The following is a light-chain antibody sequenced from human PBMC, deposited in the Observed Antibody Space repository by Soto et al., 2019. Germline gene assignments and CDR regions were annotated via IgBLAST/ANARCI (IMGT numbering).Light chain of an antibody. Sequence: SYELTQPPSVSVAPGQTARITCGGNNIGIKSVHWYQQKPGQAPVLVVYDDSDRPSGIPERFSGSNSGNTATLTISRVEAGDEADYYCQVWDSSSDHAVVFGGGTKVTVL. V-gene: IGLV3-21*02. CDR3: QVWDSSSDHAVV. J-gene: IGLJ2*01. CDR1: NIGIKS. CDR2: DDS.